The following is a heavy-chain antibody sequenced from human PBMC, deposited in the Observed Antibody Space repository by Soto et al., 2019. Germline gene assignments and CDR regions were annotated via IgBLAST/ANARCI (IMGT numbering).Heavy chain of an antibody. CDR1: GFTFSSYA. CDR2: ISYDGSNK. J-gene: IGHJ4*02. Sequence: SLQLSCAAPGFTFSSYAMHWVRQAPGKGLEWVAVISYDGSNKYYADSVKGRFTISRDNSKNTLYLQMNSLRADDTAVYYCSRGPSSLTRFDYWGQGTLVTVSS. CDR3: SRGPSSLTRFDY. D-gene: IGHD2-2*01. V-gene: IGHV3-30-3*01.